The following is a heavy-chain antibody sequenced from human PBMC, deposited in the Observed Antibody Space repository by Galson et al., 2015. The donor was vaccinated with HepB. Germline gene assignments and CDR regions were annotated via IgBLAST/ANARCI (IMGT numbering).Heavy chain of an antibody. Sequence: SLRLSCAASGLTFSSYAMQWVRRAAGEGRECEAVVSYVGSIKYYADSVKDRFTISRDNSKNTLYLQINSLRAEDTAVYDCARDKGSHGSNSPYYYYGMDVWGQGTTVTVSS. D-gene: IGHD4-23*01. CDR3: ARDKGSHGSNSPYYYYGMDV. V-gene: IGHV3-30-3*01. CDR2: VSYVGSIK. J-gene: IGHJ6*02. CDR1: GLTFSSYA.